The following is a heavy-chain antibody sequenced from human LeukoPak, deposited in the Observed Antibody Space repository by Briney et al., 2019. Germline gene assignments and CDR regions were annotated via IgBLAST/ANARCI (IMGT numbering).Heavy chain of an antibody. V-gene: IGHV3-74*01. CDR1: GFTFSNYW. CDR3: ARERPASYYGMDV. Sequence: GGSLRRSCAASGFTFSNYWMHWVRQAPGKGLVWVSHINNDGSSTSYADSVRGRFTISRDNAKNTLYLQMNSLRAEDTAVYYCARERPASYYGMDVWGQGTTVTVSS. CDR2: INNDGSST. D-gene: IGHD2-2*01. J-gene: IGHJ6*02.